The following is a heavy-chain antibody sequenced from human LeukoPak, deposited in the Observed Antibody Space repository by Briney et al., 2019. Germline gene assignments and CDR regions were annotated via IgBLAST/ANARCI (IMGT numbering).Heavy chain of an antibody. V-gene: IGHV3-7*04. CDR1: GFTFSTFW. J-gene: IGHJ4*02. CDR2: IKQDGSET. D-gene: IGHD2-15*01. CDR3: ARLYCSGATCYANLDY. Sequence: GGSLRLSCAASGFTFSTFWMNWVRQAPGKGLEWVANIKQDGSETYYVDSVKGRFTISRDNARNSLFLQMNSLTAEDTAVYYCARLYCSGATCYANLDYWGQGTLVAVSS.